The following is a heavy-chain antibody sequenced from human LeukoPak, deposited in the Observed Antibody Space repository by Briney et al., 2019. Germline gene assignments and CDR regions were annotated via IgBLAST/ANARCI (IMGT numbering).Heavy chain of an antibody. CDR2: IRGRGGNP. CDR1: GFNLSIYA. D-gene: IGHD6-19*01. J-gene: IGHJ4*02. CDR3: AKDLYVARIAVGGSTPGGIDY. V-gene: IGHV3-23*01. Sequence: GGSLRHSCAASGFNLSIYAMSYVAAAPGGRGEWVSSIRGRGGNPQYAHSVKSRFTSSRDNSQNPPYLQLCSLRAEDTAVYYCAKDLYVARIAVGGSTPGGIDYWGQGALVTVSP.